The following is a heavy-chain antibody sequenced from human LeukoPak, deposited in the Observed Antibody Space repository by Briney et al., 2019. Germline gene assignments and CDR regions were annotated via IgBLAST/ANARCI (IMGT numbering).Heavy chain of an antibody. CDR3: AKDAQTASYYGMDV. D-gene: IGHD1-14*01. Sequence: GGSLRLSSAASGFTFSSYGIHWVRQAPGKGLEWVAGISYDGSNKYYADSVKGRFTMSRDNSKNTLYLRMNSLRAEDTAVYYCAKDAQTASYYGMDVWGQGTTVTVSS. J-gene: IGHJ6*02. CDR2: ISYDGSNK. CDR1: GFTFSSYG. V-gene: IGHV3-30*18.